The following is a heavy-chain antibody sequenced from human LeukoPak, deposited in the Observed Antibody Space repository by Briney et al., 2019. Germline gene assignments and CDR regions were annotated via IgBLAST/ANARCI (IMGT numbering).Heavy chain of an antibody. Sequence: GGSLRLSCAASGFTFTAAWMSWVRQAPGKGLEWVGRIESKSDGGTTYYAAPVKGRFTISRDDLKNTLYLQMNSLKTEDTAVYFCTLDDVGLAPDYWGQGTLVTVSS. CDR1: GFTFTAAW. D-gene: IGHD3-16*01. J-gene: IGHJ4*02. CDR2: IESKSDGGTT. V-gene: IGHV3-15*04. CDR3: TLDDVGLAPDY.